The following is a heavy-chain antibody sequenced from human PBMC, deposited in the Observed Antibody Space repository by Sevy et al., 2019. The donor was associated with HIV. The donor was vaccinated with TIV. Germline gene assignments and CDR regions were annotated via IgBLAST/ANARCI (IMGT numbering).Heavy chain of an antibody. CDR1: GFAFSDYA. Sequence: GGSLRLSCAASGFAFSDYAMHWVRQAPGKGLEWVAAISYAGDNKYFADSVKGRFIVSKDNSKNTLYLEMNSLRAEDTAVYYCAKAHADCSGGTCYTAHYYYDMDVWGRRATVTVSS. D-gene: IGHD2-15*01. V-gene: IGHV3-30*18. CDR3: AKAHADCSGGTCYTAHYYYDMDV. CDR2: ISYAGDNK. J-gene: IGHJ6*02.